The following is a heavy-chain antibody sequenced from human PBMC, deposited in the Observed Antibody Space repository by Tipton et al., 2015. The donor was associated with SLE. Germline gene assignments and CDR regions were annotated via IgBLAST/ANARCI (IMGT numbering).Heavy chain of an antibody. J-gene: IGHJ4*02. CDR3: ARDSLGFDY. Sequence: PSLTCTISGGSIPSYYWSWIRQPPGKGLEWIGYIYYSGSTNYNPSLKSRVTISVDTSKDQFSLKLSSVTAADTAAYYCARDSLGFDYWGQGTLVTVSS. D-gene: IGHD1-26*01. V-gene: IGHV4-59*12. CDR1: GGSIPSYY. CDR2: IYYSGST.